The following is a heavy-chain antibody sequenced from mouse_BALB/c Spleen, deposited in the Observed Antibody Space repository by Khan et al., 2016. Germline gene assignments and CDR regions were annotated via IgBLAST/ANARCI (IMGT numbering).Heavy chain of an antibody. Sequence: EVKLEESGPGLVKPSQSLSLTCSVTGYSITSGYYWNWIRQFPGNKLEWMGYIRYDGSNNYNPSLKNRISITRDTSKNQFFLKLNSVTTEDTATYYCARDPFYYYGSSYWYFDVWGAGTTVTVSS. D-gene: IGHD1-1*01. CDR1: GYSITSGYY. V-gene: IGHV3-6*02. CDR2: IRYDGSN. J-gene: IGHJ1*01. CDR3: ARDPFYYYGSSYWYFDV.